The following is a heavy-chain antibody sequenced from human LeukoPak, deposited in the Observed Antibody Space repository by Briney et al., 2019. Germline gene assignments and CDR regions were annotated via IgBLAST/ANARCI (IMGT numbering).Heavy chain of an antibody. CDR2: ISYDGSNK. CDR1: GFTFSSYA. CDR3: ARDRRIAVAGIDY. V-gene: IGHV3-30-3*01. D-gene: IGHD6-19*01. J-gene: IGHJ4*02. Sequence: GRSLRLSCAASGFTFSSYAMHWVRQAPGKGLEWVAVISYDGSNKYYADSVKGRFTISRDNAKNTLYLQMNGLRAEDTAVYYCARDRRIAVAGIDYWGQGTLVTVSS.